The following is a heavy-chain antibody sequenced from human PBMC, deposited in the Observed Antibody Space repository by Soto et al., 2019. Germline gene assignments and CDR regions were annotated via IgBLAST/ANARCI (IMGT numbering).Heavy chain of an antibody. CDR1: GGTFSSYA. D-gene: IGHD3-9*01. CDR2: IIPIFGTA. Sequence: QVQLVQSGAEVKKPGSSVKVSCKASGGTFSSYAISWVRQAPGQGLEWMGGIIPIFGTANYAQKFQGRVTITADESTNTPYRELRTLRSEDPPVYFCARDKPHYDFFPGYPIYGRDVGAQGPTLTVSS. CDR3: ARDKPHYDFFPGYPIYGRDV. V-gene: IGHV1-69*01. J-gene: IGHJ6*02.